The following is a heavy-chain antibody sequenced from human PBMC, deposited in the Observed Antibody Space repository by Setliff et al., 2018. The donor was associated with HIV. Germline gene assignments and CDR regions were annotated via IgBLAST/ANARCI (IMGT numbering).Heavy chain of an antibody. CDR1: GGSFNNYY. CDR2: ISHTGSA. Sequence: PSETLSLTCAVYGGSFNNYYWSWVRQPPGKGLECIAKISHTGSATYSASLKSRATMSVDRSKDQFSLRLTSVTVADTAVYYCVRSDRWRNWFDPWGQGIVVTVSS. CDR3: VRSDRWRNWFDP. J-gene: IGHJ5*02. V-gene: IGHV4-34*01. D-gene: IGHD2-8*02.